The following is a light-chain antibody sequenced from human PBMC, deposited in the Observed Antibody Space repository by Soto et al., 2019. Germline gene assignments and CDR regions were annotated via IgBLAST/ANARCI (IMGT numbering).Light chain of an antibody. CDR3: SSCTTTSTWV. Sequence: QSVLTQPTSVSGSPGQSITISCTGTSSDVGSYDFVSWFQQHPGKAPKLMIYEVTNRPSGVSYRFSGSKSGNTASLTISGLQAEDEADYYCSSCTTTSTWVFGGGTKLTVL. V-gene: IGLV2-14*01. CDR2: EVT. CDR1: SSDVGSYDF. J-gene: IGLJ3*02.